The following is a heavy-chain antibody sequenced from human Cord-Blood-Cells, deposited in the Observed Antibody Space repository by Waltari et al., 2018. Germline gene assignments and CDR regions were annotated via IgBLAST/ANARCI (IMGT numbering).Heavy chain of an antibody. J-gene: IGHJ4*02. V-gene: IGHV3-48*01. CDR3: ARDLSAVIAAAGEFDY. D-gene: IGHD6-13*01. CDR2: ISSSSSTI. CDR1: GFTFSSCS. Sequence: EVQLVESGGGLVQPGGSLRLSCAASGFTFSSCSINWVRQAPGKGLEWVSYISSSSSTIYYADSVKGRFTISRDNAKNSLYLQMNSLRAEDTAVYYCARDLSAVIAAAGEFDYWGQGTLVTVSS.